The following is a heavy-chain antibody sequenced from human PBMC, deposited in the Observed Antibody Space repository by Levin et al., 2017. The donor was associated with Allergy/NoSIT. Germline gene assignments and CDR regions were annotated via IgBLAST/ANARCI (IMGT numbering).Heavy chain of an antibody. CDR2: ISAYNGNT. V-gene: IGHV1-18*01. Sequence: GASVKVSCKASGYTFNTYGFGWVRQAPGQGLEWMGWISAYNGNTKYAQNFQGRLTLTTNLSTSTAYMELTSLVTDDTAVYYCARDDNWNDPYYFDYWGQGTLVTVSS. J-gene: IGHJ4*02. CDR1: GYTFNTYG. D-gene: IGHD1-1*01. CDR3: ARDDNWNDPYYFDY.